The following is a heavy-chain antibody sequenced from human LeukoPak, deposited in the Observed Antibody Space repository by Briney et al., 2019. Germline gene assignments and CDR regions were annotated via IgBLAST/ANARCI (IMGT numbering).Heavy chain of an antibody. V-gene: IGHV3-21*01. CDR1: GFTFST. D-gene: IGHD6-13*01. J-gene: IGHJ4*02. Sequence: GGSLRLSCAASGFTFSTLNWVRQAPGKGLEWVSSISISDSSKYYADSLKGRFTISRDNAKNSLYLQMNSLRAEDTALYYCARMGYSSTLPDYWGQGTLVTVSS. CDR2: ISISDSSK. CDR3: ARMGYSSTLPDY.